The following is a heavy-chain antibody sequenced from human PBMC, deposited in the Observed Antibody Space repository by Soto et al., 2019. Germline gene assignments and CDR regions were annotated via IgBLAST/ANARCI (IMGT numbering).Heavy chain of an antibody. CDR1: GGSISSSYW. J-gene: IGHJ4*02. V-gene: IGHV4-4*02. CDR3: VTSLNYDFWRDGGRHYYFDY. D-gene: IGHD3-3*01. Sequence: QVQLQESGPGLVTPSGTLSLTCAVSGGSISSSYWWNWVRQPPGKGLEWIGKIYHSGSTNYNPSLKHRVTISVDKSNNQFPLRLSSVTAAATAVYFCVTSLNYDFWRDGGRHYYFDYWGQGTLVTVSS. CDR2: IYHSGST.